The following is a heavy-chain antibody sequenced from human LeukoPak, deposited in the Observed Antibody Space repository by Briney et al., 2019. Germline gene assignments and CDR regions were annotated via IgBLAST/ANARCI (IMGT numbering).Heavy chain of an antibody. CDR1: GYSFPTYW. CDR3: ARPPSRGYSSSFEY. D-gene: IGHD2-2*03. J-gene: IGHJ4*02. CDR2: IYPDESNI. V-gene: IGHV5-51*01. Sequence: GESLKISCKGSGYSFPTYWIAWVRQMPGKGLEWMGIIYPDESNIRYSPSFQGQVTISADKSISTAYLQWSSLKASDTAMYYCARPPSRGYSSSFEYRGQGTPVTVSS.